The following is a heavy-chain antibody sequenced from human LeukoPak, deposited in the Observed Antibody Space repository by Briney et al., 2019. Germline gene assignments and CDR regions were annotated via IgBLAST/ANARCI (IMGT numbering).Heavy chain of an antibody. D-gene: IGHD3-10*01. Sequence: ASVKVSCKVSGCTLTELSMHLVRQAPGKGLEWMGGFDPEDGETIYAQKFQGRVTMTEDTSTDTAYMELSSLRSEDTAVYYCATDYGSGSYYHDAYDIWGQGTMVTVSS. CDR2: FDPEDGET. V-gene: IGHV1-24*01. J-gene: IGHJ3*02. CDR3: ATDYGSGSYYHDAYDI. CDR1: GCTLTELS.